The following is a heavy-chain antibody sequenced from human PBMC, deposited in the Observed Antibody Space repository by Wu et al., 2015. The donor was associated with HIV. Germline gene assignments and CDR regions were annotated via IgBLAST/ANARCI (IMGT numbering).Heavy chain of an antibody. CDR2: ISGHNGDS. CDR1: GYTFNTYG. D-gene: IGHD3-16*01. J-gene: IGHJ6*03. V-gene: IGHV1-18*01. Sequence: QDQLVQSGAEVKKPGASVKVSCKASGYTFNTYGISWVRQAPGQGLEWMGWISGHNGDSKYAQRFQARVTLTTDTSTSTAYMELRSLRSDDTAVYYCARGGRRLQGGWSYYYFYMDVWGEGTTVTVSS. CDR3: ARGGRRLQGGWSYYYFYMDV.